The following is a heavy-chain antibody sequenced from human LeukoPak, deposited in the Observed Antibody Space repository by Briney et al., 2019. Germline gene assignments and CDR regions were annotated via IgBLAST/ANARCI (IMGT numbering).Heavy chain of an antibody. V-gene: IGHV3-72*01. CDR3: ARERYYGSSGYYPVYFYY. D-gene: IGHD3-22*01. Sequence: PGGSLRLSCAASGFTFSDLYMDWVRQAPGKGLEWVGRTRNKANSYTTEYAASVKGRFTISRDDSKNSLYLEMNSLKTEDTAVYYCARERYYGSSGYYPVYFYYWGQGNLVTVSS. J-gene: IGHJ4*02. CDR1: GFTFSDLY. CDR2: TRNKANSYTT.